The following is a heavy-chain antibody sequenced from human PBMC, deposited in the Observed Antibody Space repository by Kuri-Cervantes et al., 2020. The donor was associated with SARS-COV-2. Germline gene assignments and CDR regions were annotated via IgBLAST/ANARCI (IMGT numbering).Heavy chain of an antibody. Sequence: GSLRLSCAASGITFSSYAMSWVRQAPGKGLEWIGEINHSGSTNYNPSLKSRVTISVDTSKNQFSLKLSSVTAADTAVYYCARGRRYSLPGGLDYWGQGTLVTVSS. CDR3: ARGRRYSLPGGLDY. CDR2: INHSGST. D-gene: IGHD3-9*01. CDR1: GITFSSYA. J-gene: IGHJ4*02. V-gene: IGHV4-34*01.